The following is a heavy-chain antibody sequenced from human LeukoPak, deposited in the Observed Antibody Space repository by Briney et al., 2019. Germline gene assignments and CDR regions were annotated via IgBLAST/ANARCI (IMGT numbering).Heavy chain of an antibody. D-gene: IGHD2-2*01. CDR3: ASIPPYCSSSKCYFYN. CDR1: GYSFTNYW. Sequence: HGESLKISCEGSGYSFTNYWIGWVRQMPGKGVEWMGIIYPGDSDTRYSPSFQGQVTISAAKSISTAYLQWGSLKASDTAMFYCASIPPYCSSSKCYFYNSGHGTLGTASS. CDR2: IYPGDSDT. J-gene: IGHJ4*01. V-gene: IGHV5-51*01.